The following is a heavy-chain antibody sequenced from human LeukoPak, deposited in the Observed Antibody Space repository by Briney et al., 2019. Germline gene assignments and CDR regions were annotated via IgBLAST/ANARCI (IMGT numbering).Heavy chain of an antibody. D-gene: IGHD1-26*01. CDR1: GFTFSTYA. V-gene: IGHV3-23*01. Sequence: PGGSLRLSCAASGFTFSTYAMTWVRQAPGKGLEWVSTISGGGRNTYYADSVKGRFTISRDNSKNTLYLQVNSLRLDDTAVYYCAKEYSGSYSTFDYWGQGTLVTVSS. CDR2: ISGGGRNT. J-gene: IGHJ4*02. CDR3: AKEYSGSYSTFDY.